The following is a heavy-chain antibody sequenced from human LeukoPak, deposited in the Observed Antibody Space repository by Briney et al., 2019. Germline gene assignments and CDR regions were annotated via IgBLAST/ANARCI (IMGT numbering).Heavy chain of an antibody. J-gene: IGHJ5*02. V-gene: IGHV1-2*02. CDR1: GYTFTGYY. CDR2: INPNSGST. Sequence: ASVKVSCKASGYTFTGYYMHWVRQAPGQGLEWMGWINPNSGSTNYAQKFQGRVTMTRDTSISTAYMELSSLRSEDTAVYYCARLSSHYGDYKVDPWGQGALVTVSS. D-gene: IGHD4-17*01. CDR3: ARLSSHYGDYKVDP.